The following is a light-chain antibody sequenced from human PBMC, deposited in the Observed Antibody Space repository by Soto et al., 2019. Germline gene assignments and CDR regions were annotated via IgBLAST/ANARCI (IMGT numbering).Light chain of an antibody. V-gene: IGKV4-1*01. Sequence: DIVMTQSPDSLAVSLGERATINCKSSQSVLYSSNNKNYFAWYQQKPGQPPKLLIYWASTRESGVPDRFSGSGSGTDFTLTISSLQAEDVAVYYCQQYYSTPRSFGGGTKVDIK. CDR2: WAS. CDR3: QQYYSTPRS. CDR1: QSVLYSSNNKNY. J-gene: IGKJ4*01.